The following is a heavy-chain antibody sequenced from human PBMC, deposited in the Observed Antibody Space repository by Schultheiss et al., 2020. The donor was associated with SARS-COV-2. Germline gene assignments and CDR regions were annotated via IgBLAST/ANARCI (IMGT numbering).Heavy chain of an antibody. D-gene: IGHD1-26*01. J-gene: IGHJ4*02. V-gene: IGHV5-51*01. Sequence: GESLKISCKGSGYSFTSYWIGWVRQMPGKGLEWMEIIYPGDSDTRYSPSFQGQVTISADKSISTAYLQWSSLKASDTAMYYCAREGRRGVGAYYFDYWGQGTLVTVSS. CDR2: IYPGDSDT. CDR3: AREGRRGVGAYYFDY. CDR1: GYSFTSYW.